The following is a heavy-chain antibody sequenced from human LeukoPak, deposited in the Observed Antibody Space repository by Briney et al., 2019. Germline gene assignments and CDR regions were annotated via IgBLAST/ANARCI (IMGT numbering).Heavy chain of an antibody. CDR3: ARDRGSSGWYEFDY. CDR2: ISTSGSTI. Sequence: GGSLRLSCGASGFTFSDIGMNWVRQAPGKGLEWVSYISTSGSTIYYADSVKGRFTVSRDNAKNSLYLQMNSLRAEDTAVYYCARDRGSSGWYEFDYWGQGTLVTVSS. J-gene: IGHJ4*02. CDR1: GFTFSDIG. D-gene: IGHD6-19*01. V-gene: IGHV3-48*03.